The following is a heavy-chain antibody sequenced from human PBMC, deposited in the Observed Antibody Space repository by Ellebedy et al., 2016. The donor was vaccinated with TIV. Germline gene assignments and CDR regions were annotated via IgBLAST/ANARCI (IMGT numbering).Heavy chain of an antibody. CDR3: ARRGSYGDYAVQVNSWFDR. CDR1: GFSFRSYW. D-gene: IGHD3-16*01. CDR2: IYQDGSWQ. V-gene: IGHV3-7*01. Sequence: GESLKISCAASGFSFRSYWMTWVRQAPGKGLEWVANIYQDGSWQYSVDSVKGRFTISRDNANNILFLQMNSLRVEDTAVYYCARRGSYGDYAVQVNSWFDRWGRGTLVSVSS. J-gene: IGHJ5*02.